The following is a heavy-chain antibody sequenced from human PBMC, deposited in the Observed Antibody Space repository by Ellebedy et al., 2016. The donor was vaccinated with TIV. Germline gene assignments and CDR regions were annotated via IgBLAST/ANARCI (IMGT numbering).Heavy chain of an antibody. CDR3: ARVRGSIVLDY. D-gene: IGHD3-10*01. CDR1: GYSFTAYF. CDR2: ISPDSGGT. Sequence: ASVKVSCKTSGYSFTAYFIHWVRQAPGQGLEWMGWISPDSGGTKYAQKFEGRVTMTRDKSINTAYMELSRLRSDDTAVYYCARVRGSIVLDYWGQGTVVTVSS. V-gene: IGHV1-2*02. J-gene: IGHJ4*02.